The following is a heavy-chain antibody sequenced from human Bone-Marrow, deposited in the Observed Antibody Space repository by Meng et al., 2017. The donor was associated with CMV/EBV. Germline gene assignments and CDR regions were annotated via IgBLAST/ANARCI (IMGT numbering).Heavy chain of an antibody. V-gene: IGHV3-23*01. CDR3: AKMPGTTGRGYYYYGMDV. Sequence: GGSLRLSCAASGFTFSSYAMSSVRQAPGKGLEWVSAISGSGGSTYYADSVKGRFTISRDNSKNTLYLQMNSLRAEDTAVYYCAKMPGTTGRGYYYYGMDVWGQGTTVAASS. D-gene: IGHD1-7*01. J-gene: IGHJ6*02. CDR2: ISGSGGST. CDR1: GFTFSSYA.